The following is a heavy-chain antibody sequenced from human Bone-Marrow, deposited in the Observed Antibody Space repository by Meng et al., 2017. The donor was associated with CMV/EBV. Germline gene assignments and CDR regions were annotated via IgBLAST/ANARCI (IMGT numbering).Heavy chain of an antibody. V-gene: IGHV3-74*01. CDR1: GFTFSSYW. Sequence: GSLRLSCAASGFTFSSYWMHWVRQAPGKGLVWVSRINSDGSSTSYADSVKGRFTISRDNAKNTLYLQMNSLRAEDTAVYYCARDFEAAAGYYYYGMEVWGQGTTVTVSS. CDR2: INSDGSST. D-gene: IGHD6-13*01. J-gene: IGHJ6*02. CDR3: ARDFEAAAGYYYYGMEV.